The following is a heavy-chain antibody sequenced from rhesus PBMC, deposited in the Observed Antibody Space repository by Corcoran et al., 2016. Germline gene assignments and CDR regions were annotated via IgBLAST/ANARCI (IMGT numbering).Heavy chain of an antibody. CDR1: GFTFSSYG. Sequence: EVQLVETGGGLVQPGGSLKLSCAASGFTFSSYGMSWVRQAPGKGLEWVSAINSGGGCTYYADPVNGRFTISRDNSTNTLSLQMNSLRAEDTAVYYCAKDLCSSTYCSSGAFDFWGQGLRVTVSS. J-gene: IGHJ3*01. D-gene: IGHD2-15*01. CDR2: INSGGGCT. CDR3: AKDLCSSTYCSSGAFDF. V-gene: IGHV3S5*01.